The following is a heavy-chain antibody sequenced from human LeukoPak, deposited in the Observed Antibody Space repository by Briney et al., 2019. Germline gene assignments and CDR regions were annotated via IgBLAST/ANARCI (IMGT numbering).Heavy chain of an antibody. CDR1: GFTFGSYW. CDR2: INNDGTDT. Sequence: PGGSLRPSCVASGFTFGSYWMHWVRQAPGEGLVWVSRINNDGTDTVYADSVKGRFTISRDNAKNILYLQMNSLRVDDTAVYYCARDLIGGRAFDYWGQGTLVTVSS. V-gene: IGHV3-74*01. J-gene: IGHJ4*02. CDR3: ARDLIGGRAFDY. D-gene: IGHD3-16*01.